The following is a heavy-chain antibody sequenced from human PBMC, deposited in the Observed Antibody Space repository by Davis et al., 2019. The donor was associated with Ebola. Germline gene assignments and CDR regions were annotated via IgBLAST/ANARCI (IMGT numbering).Heavy chain of an antibody. J-gene: IGHJ6*02. Sequence: GESLKISCAASGFTFSSYSMNWVRQAPGKGLEWVSSISSSSSYIYYADSVKGRFTISRDNAKNSLYLQMNSLRAEDTAVYYCAREWELLGSGYYYGMDVWGQGTTVTVSS. CDR3: AREWELLGSGYYYGMDV. D-gene: IGHD1-26*01. CDR2: ISSSSSYI. CDR1: GFTFSSYS. V-gene: IGHV3-21*01.